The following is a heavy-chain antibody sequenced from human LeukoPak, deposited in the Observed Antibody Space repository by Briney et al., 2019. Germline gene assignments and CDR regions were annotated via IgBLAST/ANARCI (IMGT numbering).Heavy chain of an antibody. J-gene: IGHJ4*02. CDR1: GGSLSRDY. V-gene: IGHV4-4*09. CDR3: ARVRANGMVRGRYLDY. D-gene: IGHD3-10*01. Sequence: PSETLSLTCTVSGGSLSRDYWNWFRQPPGKGLEWIGYIYDSGTTIYNSSLKSRVAISGDTSKSQFSLKLTSVTAADTAVYYCARVRANGMVRGRYLDYWGQGTLVTVSS. CDR2: IYDSGTT.